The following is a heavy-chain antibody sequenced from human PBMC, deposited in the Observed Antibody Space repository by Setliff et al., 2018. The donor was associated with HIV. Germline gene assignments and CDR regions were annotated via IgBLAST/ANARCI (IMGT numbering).Heavy chain of an antibody. Sequence: GASVKVSCKASGGTFSSYAINWVRQATGQGLEWMGRMNPNNGNTGYAENFQGRVTITTDESTSTAYMELSSLRSEDTAVYYCAGSGWSQLDYWGQGTLVTVSS. V-gene: IGHV1-8*03. J-gene: IGHJ4*02. CDR3: AGSGWSQLDY. D-gene: IGHD6-19*01. CDR2: MNPNNGNT. CDR1: GGTFSSYA.